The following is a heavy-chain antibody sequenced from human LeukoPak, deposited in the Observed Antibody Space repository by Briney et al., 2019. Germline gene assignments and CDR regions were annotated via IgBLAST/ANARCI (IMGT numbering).Heavy chain of an antibody. Sequence: GGSLRLSCAASGFHFHDYGIHWVRQAAGKGLAWVELIAYDGNKIHDADSVKGRFTIYRDNSKNTVYLQMNSLKFEDTAIYYCAKDITYGDKAEYIDYWGQGTLVTVSS. CDR2: IAYDGNKI. CDR3: AKDITYGDKAEYIDY. D-gene: IGHD2-8*01. J-gene: IGHJ4*02. CDR1: GFHFHDYG. V-gene: IGHV3-30*18.